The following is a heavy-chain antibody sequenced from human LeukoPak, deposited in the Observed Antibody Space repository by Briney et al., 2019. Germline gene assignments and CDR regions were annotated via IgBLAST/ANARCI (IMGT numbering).Heavy chain of an antibody. J-gene: IGHJ4*02. V-gene: IGHV1-69*04. CDR1: GGTFSNYA. Sequence: SSVKVSCKTSGGTFSNYAISWVRQAPGHGLEWMGRIIPILAMAIYAQEFQGRATITADKSTSTAYMELSSLRSEDTAVYYCARGNGDHAGYFDYWGQGTPVTVSS. D-gene: IGHD4-17*01. CDR3: ARGNGDHAGYFDY. CDR2: IIPILAMA.